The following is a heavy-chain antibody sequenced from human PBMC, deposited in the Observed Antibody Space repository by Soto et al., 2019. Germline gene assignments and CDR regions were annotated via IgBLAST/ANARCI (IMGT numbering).Heavy chain of an antibody. CDR3: ARGSYYYMDV. Sequence: QVQLVESGGGVVQPGRSLRLSCAASGFTFSSYGMHGVRQAPGKGLEWVAVRWYDGSNKYYADSVKGRFTISRDNSKNTLYLQMNSLSAEDTAVYYCARGSYYYMDVWGKGTTVTVSS. V-gene: IGHV3-33*01. J-gene: IGHJ6*03. CDR1: GFTFSSYG. CDR2: RWYDGSNK.